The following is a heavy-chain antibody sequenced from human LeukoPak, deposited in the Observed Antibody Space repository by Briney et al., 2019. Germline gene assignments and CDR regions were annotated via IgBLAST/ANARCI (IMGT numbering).Heavy chain of an antibody. CDR3: ARESGSYYYLRLDY. CDR2: INHSGST. CDR1: GGSFSGYY. J-gene: IGHJ4*02. V-gene: IGHV4-34*01. Sequence: SETLSLTCAVYGGSFSGYYWSWIRQPPGKGLEWIGEINHSGSTNYNPSLKSRVTISVDTSKNQFSLKLSSVAAADTAVYYCARESGSYYYLRLDYWGKGTLVTVSS. D-gene: IGHD1-26*01.